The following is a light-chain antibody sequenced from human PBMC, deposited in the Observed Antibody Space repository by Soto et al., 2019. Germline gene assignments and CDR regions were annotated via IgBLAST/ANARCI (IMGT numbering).Light chain of an antibody. CDR2: DAS. CDR3: QQRGNWPVT. J-gene: IGKJ1*01. Sequence: EIVLTQSPATLSLSPGERATLSCRASQSVGSYFAWYQQKPGQAPRLLIYDASNRAAGIPARFSGSGSGTDFILTISSLEPDDFAFYYCQQRGNWPVTFGQGTRVEIK. V-gene: IGKV3-11*01. CDR1: QSVGSY.